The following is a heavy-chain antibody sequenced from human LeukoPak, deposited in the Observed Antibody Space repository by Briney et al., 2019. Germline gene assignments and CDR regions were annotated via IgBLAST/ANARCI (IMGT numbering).Heavy chain of an antibody. Sequence: GECLQISSKASGYSFTTYWIGWGRRMPGKGREWMGHIDTSDSYTDYSPSFDGHVTISADKSINTAYLQWTSLKASDTAMYYCARRGDIGGTYFFWGQGTLVTVSS. CDR2: IDTSDSYT. V-gene: IGHV5-10-1*01. CDR1: GYSFTTYW. J-gene: IGHJ4*02. CDR3: ARRGDIGGTYFF. D-gene: IGHD1-26*01.